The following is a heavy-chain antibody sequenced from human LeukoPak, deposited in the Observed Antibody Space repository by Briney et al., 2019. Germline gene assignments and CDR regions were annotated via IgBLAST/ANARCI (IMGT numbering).Heavy chain of an antibody. Sequence: GGSLRLSCAASGFTFSSYGMHWVRQAPGKGLEWVAVIWYDGSNKYYADSVKGRFTISRDNPKNKLYLQMNSLRAEDTAVYYCAKLFGGWYSSGWYGDYWGQGTLVTVSS. J-gene: IGHJ4*02. V-gene: IGHV3-33*06. CDR2: IWYDGSNK. CDR3: AKLFGGWYSSGWYGDY. CDR1: GFTFSSYG. D-gene: IGHD6-19*01.